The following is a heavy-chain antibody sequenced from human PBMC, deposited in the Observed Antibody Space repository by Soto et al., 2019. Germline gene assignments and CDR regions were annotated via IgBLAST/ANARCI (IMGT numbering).Heavy chain of an antibody. V-gene: IGHV1-18*01. CDR2: ISAYNGNT. J-gene: IGHJ4*02. CDR1: GYSFTNYG. CDR3: ARAFRPQNAVATLNFGY. D-gene: IGHD6-19*01. Sequence: QVQLVQSGAEVRKPGASVKVSCKASGYSFTNYGISWVRQAPGQGLEWMGCISAYNGNTKFAQKVQGRVTMATDTSTTTASMELTSLRSDDTAVYYCARAFRPQNAVATLNFGYWGQGTLVTVSS.